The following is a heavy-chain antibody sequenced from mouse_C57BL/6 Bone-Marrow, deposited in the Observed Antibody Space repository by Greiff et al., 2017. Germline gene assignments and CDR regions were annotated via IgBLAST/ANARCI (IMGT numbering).Heavy chain of an antibody. V-gene: IGHV1-50*01. CDR3: AREDGGDGYYYFDY. J-gene: IGHJ2*01. Sequence: QVQLQQPGAELVKPGASVKLSCKASGYTFTSYWMQWVKQRPGQGLEWIGEIDPSDSHTNYNQKFKGKATLTVDTSSSTAYMQLSSLTSEDSAVYYCAREDGGDGYYYFDYWGQGTTLTVSS. CDR2: IDPSDSHT. CDR1: GYTFTSYW. D-gene: IGHD2-3*01.